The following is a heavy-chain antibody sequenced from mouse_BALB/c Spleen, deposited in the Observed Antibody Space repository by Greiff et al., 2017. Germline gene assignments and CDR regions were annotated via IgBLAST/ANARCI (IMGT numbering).Heavy chain of an antibody. CDR3: ARDYGGYFDV. CDR2: ISSGSSTI. D-gene: IGHD1-1*02. J-gene: IGHJ1*01. Sequence: EVKLVESGGGLVQPGGSRKLSCAASGFTFSSFGMHWVRQAPEKGLEWVAYISSGSSTIYYADTVKGRFTISRDNPKNTLFLQMTSLRSEDTAMYYCARDYGGYFDVWGAGTTVTVSS. V-gene: IGHV5-17*02. CDR1: GFTFSSFG.